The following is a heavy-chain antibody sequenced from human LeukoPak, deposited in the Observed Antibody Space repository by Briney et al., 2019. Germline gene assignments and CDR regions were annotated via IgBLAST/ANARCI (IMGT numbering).Heavy chain of an antibody. Sequence: GGSLRLSCVAYGFTFTNYWLTWVRQAPGKGLEWVANINQDGGTEYYVDSMKGRFTISRDNAKNLVYLQINSLRAEDTAVYFCARHTLWRFDYWGQGALVTVSS. CDR1: GFTFTNYW. D-gene: IGHD3-3*01. J-gene: IGHJ4*02. V-gene: IGHV3-7*01. CDR3: ARHTLWRFDY. CDR2: INQDGGTE.